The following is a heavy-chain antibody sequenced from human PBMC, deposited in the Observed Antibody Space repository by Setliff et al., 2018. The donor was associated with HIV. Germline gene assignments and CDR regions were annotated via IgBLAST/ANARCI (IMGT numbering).Heavy chain of an antibody. CDR2: IYHNGST. Sequence: PSETLSLTCTVSGGSISIGGYYWGWIRQHPGKGLEWIGHIYHNGSTYYNPSLKSRVIISVDTSKNQFSLKLSSVTAADTAVYYCARGGGSRAATSSYYYMDVWGKGTTVTVSS. D-gene: IGHD2-15*01. J-gene: IGHJ6*03. CDR1: GGSISIGGYY. V-gene: IGHV4-31*02. CDR3: ARGGGSRAATSSYYYMDV.